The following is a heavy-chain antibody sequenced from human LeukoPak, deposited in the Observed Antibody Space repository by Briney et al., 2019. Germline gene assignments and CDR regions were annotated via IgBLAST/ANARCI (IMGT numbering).Heavy chain of an antibody. CDR2: INKDGSEK. Sequence: GGSLRLSCAASGFTFSSYWMSWVRQAPGKGLEWVANINKDGSEKYYMDSVRGRFTISVDTSKNQFSLKLSSVTAADTAVYYCARERSSSWFIEFWGQGILVAVSS. CDR3: ARERSSSWFIEF. J-gene: IGHJ4*02. V-gene: IGHV3-7*03. D-gene: IGHD6-13*01. CDR1: GFTFSSYW.